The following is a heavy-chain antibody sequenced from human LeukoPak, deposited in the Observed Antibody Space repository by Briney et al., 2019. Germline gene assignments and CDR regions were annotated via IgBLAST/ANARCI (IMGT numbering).Heavy chain of an antibody. CDR2: INHSGST. Sequence: SEPLSLTCAASGGSFSGYYWSWIRQPPGKGLEWIGEINHSGSTNYNPSLKSRVTISVDTSKNQFSLKLSSVTAADTAVYYCARAPYCSSTSCPDSLFDYWGQGTLVTVSS. CDR3: ARAPYCSSTSCPDSLFDY. CDR1: GGSFSGYY. J-gene: IGHJ4*02. D-gene: IGHD2-2*01. V-gene: IGHV4-34*01.